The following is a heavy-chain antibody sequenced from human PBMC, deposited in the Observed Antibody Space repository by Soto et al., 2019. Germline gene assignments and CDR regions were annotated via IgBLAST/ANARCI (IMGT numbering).Heavy chain of an antibody. CDR3: ATGSFASTGGRIGYHYNAMDV. CDR1: GGTFSSHS. D-gene: IGHD1-26*01. J-gene: IGHJ6*02. CDR2: IIPIFCPA. Sequence: SVKVSCKSSGGTFSSHSINWVRQAPGQGLEWMGGIIPIFCPANFAKKFQGRVTTTADESTTTAYMELSSLTSEDTAVYYCATGSFASTGGRIGYHYNAMDVWGQGTTVTVSS. V-gene: IGHV1-69*13.